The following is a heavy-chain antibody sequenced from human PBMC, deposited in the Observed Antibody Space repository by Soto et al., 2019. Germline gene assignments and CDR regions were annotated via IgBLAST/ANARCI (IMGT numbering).Heavy chain of an antibody. CDR2: MNPNSGNT. CDR3: PTTLSRATADY. CDR1: GYTFTSYD. V-gene: IGHV1-8*01. J-gene: IGHJ4*02. Sequence: QVQLVQSGAEVKKPGASVKVSCKASGYTFTSYDINWVRQATGQGLEWMGWMNPNSGNTGYAQKFQGRVTMTRNTSISTAYLALTILRSAAPAVSYCPTTLSRATADYSGPGTLVTVSS.